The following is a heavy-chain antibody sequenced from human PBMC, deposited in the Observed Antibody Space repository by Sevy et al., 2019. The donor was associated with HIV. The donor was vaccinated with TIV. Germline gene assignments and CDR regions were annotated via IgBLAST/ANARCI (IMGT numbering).Heavy chain of an antibody. Sequence: ASVKVSCKASGYTFTSYGISWVRQAPGQGLEWMGWISAYNGNTNYAQKLQGRVTMTTDTSTSTAYMELRSLRSDDTAVYYCVRVGRYCSGGSCYSLFFYGMDVWGQGTTVTVSS. CDR2: ISAYNGNT. V-gene: IGHV1-18*01. CDR1: GYTFTSYG. D-gene: IGHD2-15*01. J-gene: IGHJ6*02. CDR3: VRVGRYCSGGSCYSLFFYGMDV.